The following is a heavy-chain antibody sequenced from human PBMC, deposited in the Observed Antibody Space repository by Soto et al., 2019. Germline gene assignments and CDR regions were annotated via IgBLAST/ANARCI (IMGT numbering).Heavy chain of an antibody. CDR1: GGSISSSSYY. CDR3: ARNVEPPKWLGFDY. Sequence: QLQLQESGPGLVKPSETLSLTCTVSGGSISSSSYYWGWIRQPPGKGLEWIGSIYYSGSTYYNPSLKSRVTISVDTSKNQFSLKLSSVTAADTAVYYCARNVEPPKWLGFDYWGQGTLVTVSS. V-gene: IGHV4-39*01. CDR2: IYYSGST. D-gene: IGHD5-12*01. J-gene: IGHJ4*02.